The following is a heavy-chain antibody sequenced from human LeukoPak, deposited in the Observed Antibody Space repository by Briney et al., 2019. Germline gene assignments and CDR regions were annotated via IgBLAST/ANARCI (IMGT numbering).Heavy chain of an antibody. D-gene: IGHD3-22*01. J-gene: IGHJ6*02. CDR3: AKDHRGYYDSSGYYGMDV. CDR2: ISWNSGSI. CDR1: GFTFDDYA. V-gene: IGHV3-9*01. Sequence: GRSLRLSCAASGFTFDDYAMHWVRQAPGKGLEWDSGISWNSGSIGYADSVKGRFTISRDNAKNSLYLQMNSLRAEDTALYYCAKDHRGYYDSSGYYGMDVWGQGTTVTVSS.